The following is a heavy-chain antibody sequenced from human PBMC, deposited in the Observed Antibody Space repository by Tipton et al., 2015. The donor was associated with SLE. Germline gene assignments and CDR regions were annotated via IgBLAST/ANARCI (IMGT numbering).Heavy chain of an antibody. J-gene: IGHJ2*01. Sequence: TLSLTCSVSGGSITSGGYFWNWIRQHPGKGLEWIGYIFYSGNTYYNPSLKSRVTISVDPSKSQFSLKLTSVTAADTAVYYCARLRWYFDLWGRGTLVTVSS. CDR2: IFYSGNT. CDR3: ARLRWYFDL. V-gene: IGHV4-31*03. CDR1: GGSITSGGYF.